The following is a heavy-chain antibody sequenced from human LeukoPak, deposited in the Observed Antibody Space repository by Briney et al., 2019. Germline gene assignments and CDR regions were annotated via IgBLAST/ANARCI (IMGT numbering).Heavy chain of an antibody. CDR2: INHSGST. Sequence: SETLSLTCAVYGGSFSGYYWSWIRQPPGKGLEWIGEINHSGSTNYNPSLKSRVTISVDTSKNQFSLKLSSVTAADTAVYYCARGKMAWRRDYYGSGSYYHKNNYYYYGMDVWGQGTTVTVSS. V-gene: IGHV4-34*01. J-gene: IGHJ6*02. CDR1: GGSFSGYY. CDR3: ARGKMAWRRDYYGSGSYYHKNNYYYYGMDV. D-gene: IGHD3-10*01.